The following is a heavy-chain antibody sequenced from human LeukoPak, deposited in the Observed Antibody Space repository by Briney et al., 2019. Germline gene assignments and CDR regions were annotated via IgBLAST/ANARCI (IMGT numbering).Heavy chain of an antibody. CDR1: GGTFSSYT. V-gene: IGHV1-69*02. CDR3: ASLPSGGYYYYYGMDV. D-gene: IGHD3-3*01. Sequence: ASVKVSCKASGGTFSSYTISWVRQAPGQGPEWMGRIIPILGIANYAQKFQGRVTITADKSTSTAYMELSSLRSEDTAVYYCASLPSGGYYYYYGMDVWGQGTTVTVSS. CDR2: IIPILGIA. J-gene: IGHJ6*02.